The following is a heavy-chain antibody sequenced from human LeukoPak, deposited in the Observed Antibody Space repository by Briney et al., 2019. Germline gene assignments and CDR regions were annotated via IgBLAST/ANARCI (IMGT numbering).Heavy chain of an antibody. CDR1: GSSISSGYY. V-gene: IGHV4-38-2*02. J-gene: IGHJ4*02. Sequence: KPSETLSLTCPVSGSSISSGYYWGWIRQPPGKGLEWIGNMYHSGSTYYNPSLKSRVTISVDTSKNQFSLKLRPVTAADTAVYYCARVTVGYFDYWGQGTLVTVSS. CDR2: MYHSGST. D-gene: IGHD4-17*01. CDR3: ARVTVGYFDY.